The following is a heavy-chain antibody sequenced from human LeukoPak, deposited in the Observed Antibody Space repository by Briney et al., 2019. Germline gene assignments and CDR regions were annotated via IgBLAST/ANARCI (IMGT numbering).Heavy chain of an antibody. J-gene: IGHJ6*02. CDR3: AKDRAVAGQEYYYYGMDV. V-gene: IGHV3-30*18. CDR2: ISYDGSNK. Sequence: GGSLRLSCAASGFTFSSYGMHWVRQAPGKGLEWVAVISYDGSNKYYADSVKGRFTISRDNSKNTLYLQMNSLRAEDTAVYYCAKDRAVAGQEYYYYGMDVWGQGTTVTVSS. CDR1: GFTFSSYG. D-gene: IGHD6-19*01.